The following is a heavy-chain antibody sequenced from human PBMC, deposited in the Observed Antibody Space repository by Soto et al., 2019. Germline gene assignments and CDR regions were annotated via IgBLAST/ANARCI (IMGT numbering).Heavy chain of an antibody. CDR3: ARDMLATIDYKYYGIDV. D-gene: IGHD5-12*01. Sequence: LSLTCTVSGDSVRSGNYYWSWIRQPPGKGLEWIGYIDKRGGSNYSPSLKSRVTISIDASKNQFYLHLSSVAAADTAIYFCARDMLATIDYKYYGIDVWGQGTTVTVSS. CDR2: IDKRGGS. J-gene: IGHJ6*02. CDR1: GDSVRSGNYY. V-gene: IGHV4-61*01.